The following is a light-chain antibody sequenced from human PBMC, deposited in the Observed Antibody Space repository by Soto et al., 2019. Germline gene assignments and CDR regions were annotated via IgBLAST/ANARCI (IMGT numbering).Light chain of an antibody. V-gene: IGKV3-20*01. CDR3: PQFATSPLT. CDR1: QNVSSSY. Sequence: EIVLTQSPGTLSLSPGERATLSCRASQNVSSSYLAWYQQKVGQAPRLLIYSTSSRATGIPDRFSGSGSGTDFTLTISRLEPEEFAVYYCPQFATSPLTFGGGTKVEVK. J-gene: IGKJ4*01. CDR2: STS.